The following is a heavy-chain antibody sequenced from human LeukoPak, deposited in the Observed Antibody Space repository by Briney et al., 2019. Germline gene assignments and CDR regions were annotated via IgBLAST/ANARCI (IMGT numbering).Heavy chain of an antibody. CDR2: VYHGGGT. CDR3: AGTNTVMGNYYYYGMDV. CDR1: GGSIRSYY. J-gene: IGHJ6*02. V-gene: IGHV4-59*08. Sequence: SETLSLTCTVPGGSIRSYYWSWIRQPPRKGLEWIGYVYHGGGTNYNPSLESRVIISVDTSKKQLSLKMSSVTAADTAVYYCAGTNTVMGNYYYYGMDVWGQGTTVTVSS. D-gene: IGHD4-11*01.